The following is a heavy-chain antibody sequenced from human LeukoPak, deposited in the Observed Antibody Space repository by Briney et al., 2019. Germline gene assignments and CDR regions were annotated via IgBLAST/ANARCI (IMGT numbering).Heavy chain of an antibody. Sequence: ETLSLTCTVSGGSISSYYWSWIRQPPGKGLEWVSVISGSGSSTYYADSLKGRFTISRDNSKNTLYLQMNSLRAEDTAVYYCAKDLWDIVVLPDAKLAYWGQGTLVTVSS. CDR1: GGSISSYY. V-gene: IGHV3-23*01. J-gene: IGHJ4*02. CDR3: AKDLWDIVVLPDAKLAY. CDR2: ISGSGSST. D-gene: IGHD2-2*01.